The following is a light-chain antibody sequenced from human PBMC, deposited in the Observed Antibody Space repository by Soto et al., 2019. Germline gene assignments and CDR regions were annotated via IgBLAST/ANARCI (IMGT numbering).Light chain of an antibody. CDR3: TSHAGTDNFPYV. CDR1: SSDFGAYNY. V-gene: IGLV2-8*01. J-gene: IGLJ1*01. Sequence: HSALTQPPSAPGSPGQSVTISSTGTSSDFGAYNYVSWYQHHPGKAPKLMIYEVYKRPSGVPDRFSGSKSGNTASLTVSGLQAEDEADYYCTSHAGTDNFPYVFGTGTKLTVL. CDR2: EVY.